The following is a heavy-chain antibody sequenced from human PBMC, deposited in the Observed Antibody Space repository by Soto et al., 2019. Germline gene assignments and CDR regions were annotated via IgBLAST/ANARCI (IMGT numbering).Heavy chain of an antibody. D-gene: IGHD2-21*02. CDR3: ARGIVTQDYYYYYIDV. V-gene: IGHV3-11*01. CDR1: GFTFSDYY. CDR2: ISSSGSTI. Sequence: GGSLRLSCAASGFTFSDYYMSWIRQAPGKGLEWVSYISSSGSTIYYADSVKGRFTISRDNAKNSLYLQMNSLRAEDTAVHYCARGIVTQDYYYYYIDVWGKGTTVSVSS. J-gene: IGHJ6*03.